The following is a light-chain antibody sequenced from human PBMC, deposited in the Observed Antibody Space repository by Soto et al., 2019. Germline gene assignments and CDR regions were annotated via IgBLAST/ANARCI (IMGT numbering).Light chain of an antibody. Sequence: EVVLPQSPGTLSLSPGERSTLSFMSSQSVSSIYLAWYQQKPGQAPRLLIYGASSRATGIPDRFSGSGSGTDFTLTISRLEPEDFAGYYCQQYGNSPSITFGQGTRLEIK. J-gene: IGKJ5*01. V-gene: IGKV3-20*01. CDR1: QSVSSIY. CDR2: GAS. CDR3: QQYGNSPSIT.